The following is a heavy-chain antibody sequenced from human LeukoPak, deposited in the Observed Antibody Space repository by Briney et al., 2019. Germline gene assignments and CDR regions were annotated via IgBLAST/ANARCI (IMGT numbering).Heavy chain of an antibody. CDR1: GGSISSGGYY. CDR3: ARAVYHYIWGSFRFDY. Sequence: PPQTLSLTCTLPGGSISSGGYYWSWIRQHPGNGLEWIGFIYYIGSTYYNPSLKSRVTFSVDTSKNQFSLKLSSVNPADTAVSSCARAVYHYIWGSFRFDYWGEGTLVSVSS. D-gene: IGHD3-16*02. J-gene: IGHJ4*02. V-gene: IGHV4-31*03. CDR2: IYYIGST.